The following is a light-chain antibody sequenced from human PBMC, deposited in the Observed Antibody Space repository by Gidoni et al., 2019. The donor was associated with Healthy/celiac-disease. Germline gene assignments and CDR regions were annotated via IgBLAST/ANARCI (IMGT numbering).Light chain of an antibody. CDR3: YSAAHNNVV. CDR2: TDS. CDR1: GLAKKTN. Sequence: SYELTQPSSVSVSPGQTARITCAGDGLAKKTNARWFQQKPGQAPVLVIYTDSERPSGIPERFSGSSSGTTVTLTIIGAQVEDEADYYCYSAAHNNVVFGGGTKLTVL. J-gene: IGLJ2*01. V-gene: IGLV3-27*01.